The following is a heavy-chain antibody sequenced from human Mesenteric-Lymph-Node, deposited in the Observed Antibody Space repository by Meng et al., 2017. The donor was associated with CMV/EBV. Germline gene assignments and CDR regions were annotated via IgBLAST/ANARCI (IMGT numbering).Heavy chain of an antibody. D-gene: IGHD2-2*01. V-gene: IGHV3-21*01. CDR3: ARDIVVVPAAIDYGMDV. J-gene: IGHJ6*02. Sequence: ETLSLTCAASGFTFSSYSMNWVRQAPGKGLEWVSSISSSSSYIYYADSVKGRFTISRDNAKNSLYLQMNSLRAEDTAVYYCARDIVVVPAAIDYGMDVWGQGTTVTVSS. CDR2: ISSSSSYI. CDR1: GFTFSSYS.